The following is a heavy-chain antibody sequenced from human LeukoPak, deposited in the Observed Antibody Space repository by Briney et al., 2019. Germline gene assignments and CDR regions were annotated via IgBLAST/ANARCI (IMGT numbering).Heavy chain of an antibody. Sequence: GGSLRLSCAASGFPFSDHYMSWIRQAPGKGLEWVSYISSSSDYTNYADSVKGRFTISRDNAKNSLYLQMNSLRADDTAVYYCVELTCLRGGYCSSNPWGQGTLVTVSS. CDR2: ISSSSDYT. J-gene: IGHJ5*02. V-gene: IGHV3-11*03. D-gene: IGHD2-15*01. CDR3: VELTCLRGGYCSSNP. CDR1: GFPFSDHY.